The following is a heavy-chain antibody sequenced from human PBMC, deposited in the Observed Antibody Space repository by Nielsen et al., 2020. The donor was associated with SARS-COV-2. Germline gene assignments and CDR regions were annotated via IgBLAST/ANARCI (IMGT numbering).Heavy chain of an antibody. CDR3: ARGHFKVVVNITTYYFDY. Sequence: GESLKISCAASGFTLSSYSMNWVRQAPGKGLEWVSSISSSSSYIYYADSVKGRFTISRDNAKNSLYPQMNSLRAEDTAVYYCARGHFKVVVNITTYYFDYWGQGTLVTVSS. J-gene: IGHJ4*02. V-gene: IGHV3-21*04. CDR2: ISSSSSYI. CDR1: GFTLSSYS. D-gene: IGHD3-3*01.